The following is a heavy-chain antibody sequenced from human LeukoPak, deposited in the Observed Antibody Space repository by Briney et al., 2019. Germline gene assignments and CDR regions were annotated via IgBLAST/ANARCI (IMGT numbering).Heavy chain of an antibody. CDR2: INPNSCGT. CDR1: GYTFTGYY. J-gene: IGHJ4*02. V-gene: IGHV1-2*02. CDR3: ARLSGVLGQLDSYYFDY. D-gene: IGHD6-13*01. Sequence: ASVKVSCKASGYTFTGYYMHWVRQAPGQGLEWMGWINPNSCGTNYAQKLQGRVTMTTDTSTSTAYMELRSLRSDDTAVYYCARLSGVLGQLDSYYFDYWGQGTLVTVSS.